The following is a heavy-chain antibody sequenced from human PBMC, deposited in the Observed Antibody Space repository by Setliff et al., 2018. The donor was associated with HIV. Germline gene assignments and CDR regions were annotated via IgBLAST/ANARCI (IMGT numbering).Heavy chain of an antibody. CDR1: GGSISSSSYY. CDR2: MYYSGST. CDR3: ARIRYGDYGSPFAGGETAGDAFDI. D-gene: IGHD4-17*01. Sequence: PSETLSLTCTVSGGSISSSSYYWGWIRQPPGKGLEWIGSMYYSGSTYYNPSLKSRVTISVDTSKKQFSLKLSSVTAADTAVYYCARIRYGDYGSPFAGGETAGDAFDIWGQGTMVTVSS. V-gene: IGHV4-39*07. J-gene: IGHJ3*02.